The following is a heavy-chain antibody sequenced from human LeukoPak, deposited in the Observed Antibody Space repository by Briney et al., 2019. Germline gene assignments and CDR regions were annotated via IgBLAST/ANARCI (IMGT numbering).Heavy chain of an antibody. V-gene: IGHV3-7*01. J-gene: IGHJ4*02. Sequence: GGSLRLSCAASGLSFMYYWMSWVRQAPGKGLEWVANTKEDGSGSSYVDSVKGRFTISRDNAKNSLYLQMTSLRAEDTAVYYCAKGGVVDTRYYFDSWGQGTLVTVSS. CDR2: TKEDGSGS. CDR3: AKGGVVDTRYYFDS. D-gene: IGHD2-15*01. CDR1: GLSFMYYW.